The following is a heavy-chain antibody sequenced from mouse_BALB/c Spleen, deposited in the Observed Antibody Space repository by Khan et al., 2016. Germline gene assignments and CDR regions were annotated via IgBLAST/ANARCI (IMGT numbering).Heavy chain of an antibody. Sequence: EVQLQESGGGLVQPGGSLNLSCAASGFDFSRYWMSWARQAPGKGQEWIGEINPGSSTINYTPSLKDKFIISRDNAKNTLYLQMSKVRSEDTALYYCARSSHYALDYWGQGTSVTISS. CDR3: ARSSHYALDY. D-gene: IGHD1-1*01. CDR1: GFDFSRYW. J-gene: IGHJ4*01. CDR2: INPGSSTI. V-gene: IGHV4-2*02.